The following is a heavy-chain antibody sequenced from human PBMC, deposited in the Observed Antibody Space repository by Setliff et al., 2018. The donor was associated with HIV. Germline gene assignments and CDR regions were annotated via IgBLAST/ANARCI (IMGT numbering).Heavy chain of an antibody. CDR2: IEKKTNGGTR. CDR3: TTGSNSFWSGYSKH. V-gene: IGHV3-15*04. D-gene: IGHD3-3*01. J-gene: IGHJ4*02. CDR1: GLPFSYAW. Sequence: GGSLRLSCVASGLPFSYAWLSWVRQAPGKGLEWVGRIEKKTNGGTRDYAAPVKGRFTISRDDPKNTLYLQMNSLKSEDTAIYYCTTGSNSFWSGYSKHWGQGALVTVSS.